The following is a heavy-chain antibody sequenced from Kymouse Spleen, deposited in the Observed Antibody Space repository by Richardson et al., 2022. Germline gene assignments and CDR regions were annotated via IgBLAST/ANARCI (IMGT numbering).Heavy chain of an antibody. V-gene: IGHV3-74*01. D-gene: IGHD1-14*01,IGHD3-16*02. CDR2: INSDGSST. Sequence: EVQLVESGGGLVQPGGSLRLSCAASGFTFSSYWMHWVRQAPGKGLVWVSRINSDGSSTSYADSVKGRFTISRDNAKNTLYLQMNSLRAEDTAVYYCARGGNNQSKYRNPFDYWGQGTLVTVSS. CDR1: GFTFSSYW. CDR3: ARGGNNQSKYRNPFDY. J-gene: IGHJ4*02.